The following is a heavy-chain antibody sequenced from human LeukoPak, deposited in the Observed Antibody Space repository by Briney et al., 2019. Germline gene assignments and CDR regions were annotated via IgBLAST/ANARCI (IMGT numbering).Heavy chain of an antibody. D-gene: IGHD6-13*01. CDR1: GFTFSNYA. Sequence: GGSLRLSCAASGFTFSNYAMAWVRQAPGRGLEWVSRLSGNGAYTFYVDSVKGRFTISRDNSKNTLYLQMNSLRAEDTAIFYCAKEPIAAAGTFDYWGQGTLVTVSS. J-gene: IGHJ4*02. CDR3: AKEPIAAAGTFDY. V-gene: IGHV3-23*01. CDR2: LSGNGAYT.